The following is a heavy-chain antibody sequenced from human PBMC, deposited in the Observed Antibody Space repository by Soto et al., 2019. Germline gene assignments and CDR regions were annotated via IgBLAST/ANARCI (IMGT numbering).Heavy chain of an antibody. V-gene: IGHV4-59*01. CDR3: ARQWGTAN. CDR1: GGSISSYY. CDR2: IYYSGGT. D-gene: IGHD6-19*01. J-gene: IGHJ4*02. Sequence: SETLSLTCTVSGGSISSYYWSWIRQPPGKGLEWIGYIYYSGGTNYNPSLKSRVTISVDTSKNQFSLKLSSVTAADTAVYYCARQWGTANWDQGTLVTVSS.